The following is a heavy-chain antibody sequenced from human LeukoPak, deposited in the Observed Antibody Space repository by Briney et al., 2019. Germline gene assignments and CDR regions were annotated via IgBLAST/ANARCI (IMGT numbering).Heavy chain of an antibody. V-gene: IGHV1-69*13. Sequence: SVKVSCKASGGTFSSYAISWVRQAPGQGLEWMGGIIPIFGTANYAQKFQGRVTITADESTSTAYMELSSLRSEDTAVYYCARGGVYYDSSALGSPFDYWGQGTLVTVSS. CDR3: ARGGVYYDSSALGSPFDY. CDR2: IIPIFGTA. CDR1: GGTFSSYA. D-gene: IGHD3-22*01. J-gene: IGHJ4*02.